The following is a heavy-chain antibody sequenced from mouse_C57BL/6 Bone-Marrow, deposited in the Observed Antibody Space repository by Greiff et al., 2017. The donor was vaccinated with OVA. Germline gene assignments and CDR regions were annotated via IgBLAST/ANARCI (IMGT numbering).Heavy chain of an antibody. Sequence: EVQLVESGAELVRPGASVKLSCTASGFNIKDDYMHWVKQRPEQGLEWIGWIDPENGDTEYASKFQGKATITADTSSNTAYLQLSSLTSEDTAVYYCTRDYGSSLAYWGQGTLVTVSA. V-gene: IGHV14-4*01. CDR1: GFNIKDDY. CDR2: IDPENGDT. D-gene: IGHD1-1*01. J-gene: IGHJ3*01. CDR3: TRDYGSSLAY.